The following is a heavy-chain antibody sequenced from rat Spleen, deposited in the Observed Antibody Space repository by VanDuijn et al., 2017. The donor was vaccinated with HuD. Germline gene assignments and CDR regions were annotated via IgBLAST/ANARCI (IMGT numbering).Heavy chain of an antibody. V-gene: IGHV2-4*01. CDR3: TREEDNSYYFDY. CDR1: YG. J-gene: IGHJ2*01. D-gene: IGHD1-10*01. CDR2: IWSGGST. Sequence: YGVSWVCQPPGKGLEWIGAIWSGGSTDYNSALKSRLSISRDTSKSQVFLKMNSLQTEDIATYYCTREEDNSYYFDYWGQGVMVTVSS.